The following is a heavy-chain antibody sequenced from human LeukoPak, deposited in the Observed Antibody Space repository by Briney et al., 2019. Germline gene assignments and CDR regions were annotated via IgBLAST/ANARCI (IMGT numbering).Heavy chain of an antibody. CDR1: GLIFGNYW. CDR2: INGDGSST. D-gene: IGHD2-2*01. V-gene: IGHV3-74*01. Sequence: PGGSLRLSCAASGLIFGNYWMHWVRQVPGKVPVWVARINGDGSSTAYADSVKGRFTISRDNAKNTLYLQMNSLRAEDTALYYCARNDGTMPFDNWGQGTLVTVSS. J-gene: IGHJ4*02. CDR3: ARNDGTMPFDN.